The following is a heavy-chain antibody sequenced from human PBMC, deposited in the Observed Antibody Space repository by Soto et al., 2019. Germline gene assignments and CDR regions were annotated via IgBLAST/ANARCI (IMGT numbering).Heavy chain of an antibody. CDR2: INLSSGSP. CDR3: ASGACSGECYSDY. Sequence: QVHLAQSGAEVKKPGASVKISCKASGYTYTNYYMHWVRQAPGQGLEWMGIINLSSGSPSYAQRFQGRVTMTRDTSTTTVYMELSSLRSEDTGVYYCASGACSGECYSDYWGQGTLVTVSS. V-gene: IGHV1-46*01. CDR1: GYTYTNYY. J-gene: IGHJ4*02. D-gene: IGHD2-21*01.